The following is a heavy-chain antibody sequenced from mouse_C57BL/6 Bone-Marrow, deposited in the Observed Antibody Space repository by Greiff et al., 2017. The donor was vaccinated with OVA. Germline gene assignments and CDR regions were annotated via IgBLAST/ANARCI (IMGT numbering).Heavy chain of an antibody. V-gene: IGHV2-2*01. J-gene: IGHJ1*03. CDR2: IWSGGST. CDR1: GFSLTSYG. CDR3: AIYYGSRNWYFDV. Sequence: VKLMESGPGLVQPSQSLSITCTVSGFSLTSYGVHWVRQSPGKGLEWLGVIWSGGSTDYNAAFISRLSISKDNSKSQVFFKMNSLQADDTAIYYCAIYYGSRNWYFDVWGTGTTVTVSS. D-gene: IGHD1-1*01.